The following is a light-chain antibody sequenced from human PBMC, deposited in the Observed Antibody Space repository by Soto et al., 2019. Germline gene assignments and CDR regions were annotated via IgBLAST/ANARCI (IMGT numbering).Light chain of an antibody. V-gene: IGLV2-14*03. CDR2: DVS. CDR3: SSYTTSNTRQIV. Sequence: SALTQPASVYGSPGQSITISCNGTSSDVGGYNYVSWYQHHPGKAPKLMIFDVSNRPSGVSNRFSGSKSGNTASLTISGLQPEDEADYYCSSYTTSNTRQIVFGTGTKVTVL. CDR1: SSDVGGYNY. J-gene: IGLJ1*01.